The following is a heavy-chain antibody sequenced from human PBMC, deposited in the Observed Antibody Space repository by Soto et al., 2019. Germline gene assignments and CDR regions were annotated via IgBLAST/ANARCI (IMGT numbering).Heavy chain of an antibody. CDR3: AHLVPGPLSFAY. D-gene: IGHD6-19*01. J-gene: IGHJ1*01. V-gene: IGHV2-5*02. CDR2: TYWDDDR. CDR1: GFSFNTRGVG. Sequence: QITLKESGPTLVKPTQTLALNYTFSGFSFNTRGVGVAWIRQPPGKALEWLAVTYWDDDRRYRPSLTDRLTITKDISTNQVVLTMTNMDLVDTGTYYCAHLVPGPLSFAYWGQGALVTVSS.